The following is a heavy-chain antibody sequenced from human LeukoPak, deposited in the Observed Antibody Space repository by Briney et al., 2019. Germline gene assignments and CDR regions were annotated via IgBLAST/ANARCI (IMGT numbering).Heavy chain of an antibody. V-gene: IGHV3-73*01. D-gene: IGHD3-10*01. CDR3: TFGSGSSH. CDR2: IRSKANNYAT. CDR1: GVTFSGSA. Sequence: GGSLRLSCAASGVTFSGSAMPWVRQASGKGLEWVGRIRSKANNYATAYAASVTGRFTISRDDSKNTAYLQMNSLKTEDTAVYYCTFGSGSSHWGQGTLVTVSS. J-gene: IGHJ1*01.